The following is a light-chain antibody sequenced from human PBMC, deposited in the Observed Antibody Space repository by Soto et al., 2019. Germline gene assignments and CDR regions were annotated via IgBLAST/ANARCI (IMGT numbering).Light chain of an antibody. J-gene: IGKJ4*01. Sequence: DIVMTQSPDSLAVSLGERATINRKSSQSVLYSSNNKNYLAWYQQKPGQPPKLLIYWASTRESGVPDRFSGSGSGTDFILTISSLQAEDVAVYFCQQYYNTPLTFGGGTKVEIK. CDR1: QSVLYSSNNKNY. CDR2: WAS. CDR3: QQYYNTPLT. V-gene: IGKV4-1*01.